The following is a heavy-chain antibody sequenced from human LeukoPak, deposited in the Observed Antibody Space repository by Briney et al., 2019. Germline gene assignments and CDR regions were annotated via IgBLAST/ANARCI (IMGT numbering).Heavy chain of an antibody. V-gene: IGHV4-34*01. CDR3: ARGVPWDSNYEN. CDR1: GGSISSYY. CDR2: INHSGST. D-gene: IGHD4-4*01. Sequence: KASETLSLTCTVSGGSISSYYWSWIRQPPGKGLEWIGEINHSGSTNYNPSLKSRVTISVDTSKNQFSLKLSSVTAADTAVYYCARGVPWDSNYENWGQGTLVTVSS. J-gene: IGHJ4*02.